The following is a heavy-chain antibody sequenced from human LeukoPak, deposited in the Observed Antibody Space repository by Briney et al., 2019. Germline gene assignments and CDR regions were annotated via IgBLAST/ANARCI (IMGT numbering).Heavy chain of an antibody. Sequence: GGSLRLSCAASGFAVGSKYMSWVRQAPGKGLEWVSVIYTGGSTHYPDSVKGRFTISRDNSKNTLYLQMNSLRAEDTAVYYCAREVGDSSYFDYWGQGTLVTVSS. CDR1: GFAVGSKY. D-gene: IGHD3-22*01. CDR2: IYTGGST. J-gene: IGHJ4*02. V-gene: IGHV3-66*02. CDR3: AREVGDSSYFDY.